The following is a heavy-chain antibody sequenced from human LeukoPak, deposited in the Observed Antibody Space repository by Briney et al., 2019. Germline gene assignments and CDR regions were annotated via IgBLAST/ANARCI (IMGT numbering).Heavy chain of an antibody. CDR3: AKNYDSSGYYWDY. V-gene: IGHV3-23*01. CDR2: ISGSGGGT. D-gene: IGHD3-22*01. CDR1: GFTFSSYA. Sequence: QPGGSLRLSCAASGFTFSSYAMSWVRQAPGKGLEWVSAISGSGGGTYYADSVKGQFTISRDNSKNTLYLQMNSLRAEDTAVYYCAKNYDSSGYYWDYWGQGTLVTVSS. J-gene: IGHJ4*02.